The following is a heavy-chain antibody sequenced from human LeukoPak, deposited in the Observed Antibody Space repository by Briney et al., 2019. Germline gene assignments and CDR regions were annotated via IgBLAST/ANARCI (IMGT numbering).Heavy chain of an antibody. CDR3: ARDRIAYYDKGEFDP. J-gene: IGHJ5*02. V-gene: IGHV3-21*01. D-gene: IGHD3-22*01. CDR2: ISTGSSYI. Sequence: GGSLRLSCAASGFTFSTYTMNWVRQAPGKGLEWVSSISTGSSYIYYADSVRGRFTISRDNAKNSLYLQMNNLRAADTVVYYCARDRIAYYDKGEFDPWGQGTLVTVSS. CDR1: GFTFSTYT.